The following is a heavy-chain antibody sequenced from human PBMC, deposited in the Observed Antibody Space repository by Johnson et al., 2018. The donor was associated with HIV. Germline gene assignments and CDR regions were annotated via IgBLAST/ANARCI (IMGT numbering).Heavy chain of an antibody. D-gene: IGHD5-12*01. Sequence: QVQLVVSGGGVVQPGGSLRLSCAASGIIVTGNFMSWVRQAPGKGLAWVAVISYDGSNKYYANSVTGRFTISRDNSKNTLYLQMDSLRPEDTAVYYCAKIWGDIAATGDAFDIWGQGTMVTVSS. J-gene: IGHJ3*02. CDR3: AKIWGDIAATGDAFDI. V-gene: IGHV3-30*18. CDR1: GIIVTGNF. CDR2: ISYDGSNK.